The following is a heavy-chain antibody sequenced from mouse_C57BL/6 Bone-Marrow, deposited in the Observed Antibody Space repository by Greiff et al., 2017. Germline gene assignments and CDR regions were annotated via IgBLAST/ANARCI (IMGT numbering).Heavy chain of an antibody. V-gene: IGHV1-54*01. CDR3: ARSKNWDSWFAY. Sequence: VQLQQSGAELVRPGTSVKVSCKASGYAFTTYLIEWVKQRPGQGLEWIGVINPGSGGTNYNEKFKGKATLTADKSSSTAYMQLSSLTSEDAAVYFCARSKNWDSWFAYWGQGTLVTVSA. CDR2: INPGSGGT. CDR1: GYAFTTYL. J-gene: IGHJ3*01. D-gene: IGHD4-1*01.